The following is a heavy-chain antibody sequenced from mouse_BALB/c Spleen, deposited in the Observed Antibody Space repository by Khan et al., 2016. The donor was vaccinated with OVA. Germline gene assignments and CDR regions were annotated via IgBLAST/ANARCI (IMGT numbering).Heavy chain of an antibody. CDR2: IDPANGHT. Sequence: VQLQQSGAEFVKPGASVRLSCTASGFNITNTYIHWVKQRPEQGLEWIGRIDPANGHTKYDPKFQGKATLTADTSSNTAFLQLSSLTSEDTAVYYCTHSLLLYAMDYWGQGTSVTVSS. CDR1: GFNITNTY. CDR3: THSLLLYAMDY. J-gene: IGHJ4*01. V-gene: IGHV14-3*02. D-gene: IGHD1-2*01.